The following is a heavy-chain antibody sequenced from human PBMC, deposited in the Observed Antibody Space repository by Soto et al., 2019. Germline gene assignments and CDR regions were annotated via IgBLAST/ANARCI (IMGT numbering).Heavy chain of an antibody. CDR1: GGSISSGGYY. Sequence: QVQLQESGPGLVKPSQTLSLTCTVSGGSISSGGYYWSWIRQHPGKGLEWIGYIYYSGSTYYNPSPQSRVNNSVSTSKNQFSLKLSFVAAAGTGVYYCGWGNSSGWYPDYWGQGTLVTV. CDR3: GWGNSSGWYPDY. D-gene: IGHD6-19*01. V-gene: IGHV4-31*03. CDR2: IYYSGST. J-gene: IGHJ4*02.